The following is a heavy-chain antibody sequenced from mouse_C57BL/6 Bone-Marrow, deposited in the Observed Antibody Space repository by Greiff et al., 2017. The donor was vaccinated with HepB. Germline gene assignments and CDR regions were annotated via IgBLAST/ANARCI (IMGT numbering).Heavy chain of an antibody. CDR1: GFSFTSYA. CDR3: ARISSYDYDVRFDY. D-gene: IGHD2-4*01. V-gene: IGHV2-9-1*01. CDR2: IWTGGGT. Sequence: QVQLKESGPGLVAPSQSLSITCTVSGFSFTSYAISWVRQPPGKGLEWLGVIWTGGGTNYNSALKSRLSISKDNSKSQVFLKMNSLQTDDTARYYCARISSYDYDVRFDYWGQGTTLTVSS. J-gene: IGHJ2*01.